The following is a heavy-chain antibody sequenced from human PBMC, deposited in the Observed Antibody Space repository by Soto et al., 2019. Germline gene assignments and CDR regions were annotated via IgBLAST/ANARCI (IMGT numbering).Heavy chain of an antibody. CDR1: GFTSSNYW. D-gene: IGHD6-6*01. CDR3: ARGKGEIAAPTRVGMGV. V-gene: IGHV3-7*01. J-gene: IGHJ6*02. Sequence: EVQLVESGGGLVQPGGSLRLSCAASGFTSSNYWMSWVRQAPGKGLEWVANIKKDGSEKYYVDSVKGRFIISRDNAKNSLFLQKNSLRAEDTAVYYCARGKGEIAAPTRVGMGVWGQGTTVTVSS. CDR2: IKKDGSEK.